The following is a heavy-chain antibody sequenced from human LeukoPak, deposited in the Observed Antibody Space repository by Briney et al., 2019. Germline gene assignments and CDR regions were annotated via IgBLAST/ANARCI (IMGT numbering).Heavy chain of an antibody. CDR2: ISRSGGNK. D-gene: IGHD5-24*01. Sequence: GGSLRLSCAASGFTISRSSMHWVRQAPGKGLGFVSAISRSGGNKYYANSVKGRFTVSRDTSKNTLYLQVGSLRVEDTAVYYCAKDVENGYNYWGQGTLVTVSS. V-gene: IGHV3-64*01. CDR1: GFTISRSS. CDR3: AKDVENGYNY. J-gene: IGHJ4*02.